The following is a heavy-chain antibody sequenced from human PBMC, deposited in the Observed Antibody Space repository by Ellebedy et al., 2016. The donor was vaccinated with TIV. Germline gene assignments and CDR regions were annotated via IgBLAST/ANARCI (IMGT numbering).Heavy chain of an antibody. CDR2: INPSGGST. V-gene: IGHV1-46*01. CDR3: ARKGNGGFGELPFDY. J-gene: IGHJ4*02. Sequence: AASVKVSCKASGYTFTSYYMHWVRQAPAQGLEWMGIINPSGGSTSYAQKFQGRVTMTRDTSTSTVYMELSSLRSEDTAVDYCARKGNGGFGELPFDYWGQGTLVTVSS. D-gene: IGHD3-10*01. CDR1: GYTFTSYY.